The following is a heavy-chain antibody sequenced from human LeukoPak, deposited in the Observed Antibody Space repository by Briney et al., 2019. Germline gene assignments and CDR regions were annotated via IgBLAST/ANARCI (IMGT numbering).Heavy chain of an antibody. D-gene: IGHD3/OR15-3a*01. J-gene: IGHJ5*02. V-gene: IGHV4-38-2*02. CDR2: IYHSGST. CDR3: ASITGLYNWFDP. CDR1: GYSISSGYY. Sequence: SETLSLTCTVSGYSISSGYYWGWIRQPPGKGLEWIGSIYHSGSTYYNPSPKSRVTISVDTSKNQFSLRLSSVTAADTAVYYCASITGLYNWFDPWGQGTLVTVSS.